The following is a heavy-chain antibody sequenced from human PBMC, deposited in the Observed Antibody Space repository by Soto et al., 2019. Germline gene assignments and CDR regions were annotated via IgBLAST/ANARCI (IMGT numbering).Heavy chain of an antibody. Sequence: PSATLSLTCTVSGGSISSYYWSWIRQPPGKGLEWIGYIYYSGSTNYNPSLKSRVTISVDTSKNQFSLKLSSVTAADTAVYYCARERVAGLPDYWGQGTLVTVSS. V-gene: IGHV4-59*01. CDR1: GGSISSYY. CDR2: IYYSGST. CDR3: ARERVAGLPDY. J-gene: IGHJ4*02. D-gene: IGHD6-19*01.